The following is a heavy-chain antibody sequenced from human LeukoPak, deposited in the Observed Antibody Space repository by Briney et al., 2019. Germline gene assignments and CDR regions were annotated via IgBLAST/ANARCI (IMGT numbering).Heavy chain of an antibody. CDR1: GYSFTNYW. Sequence: GESLKISCQGSGYSFTNYWIGWVRLMPGKGLEWMGIMYPVDSDTRYGPSFQGQVTISADKSISTAYLQWSSLKASDTAIYYCARGDRYGIYDYWGQGTLVTVSS. V-gene: IGHV5-51*01. CDR3: ARGDRYGIYDY. J-gene: IGHJ4*02. D-gene: IGHD2-15*01. CDR2: MYPVDSDT.